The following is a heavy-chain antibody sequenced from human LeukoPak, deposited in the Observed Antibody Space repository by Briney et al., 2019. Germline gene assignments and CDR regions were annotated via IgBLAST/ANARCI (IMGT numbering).Heavy chain of an antibody. D-gene: IGHD2/OR15-2a*01. CDR2: ISSSSDYI. Sequence: GGSLRLSCAASGFTFSSYAMSWVRQAPGKGLEWVSSISSSSDYIYYADSVKGRFTISGDNAKNSLYLQMKSLRAEDTAVYYCARGKTSQNIVTRKTYNWFDHWGQGTLVTVSS. J-gene: IGHJ5*02. CDR3: ARGKTSQNIVTRKTYNWFDH. V-gene: IGHV3-21*01. CDR1: GFTFSSYA.